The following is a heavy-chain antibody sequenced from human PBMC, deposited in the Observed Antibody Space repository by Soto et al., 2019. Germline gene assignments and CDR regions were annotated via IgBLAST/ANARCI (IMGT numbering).Heavy chain of an antibody. CDR3: AEDAGAAAGTRWFYP. V-gene: IGHV1-69*13. Sequence: GASVKVSCKASGGTLSSYAISWVRQAPGQGLEWMGGIIPIFGTANYAQKFQGRVTITADESTSTAYMELSSLRSEDTAVYYCAEDAGAAAGTRWFYPWGQGTLVTVSS. CDR2: IIPIFGTA. D-gene: IGHD6-13*01. J-gene: IGHJ5*02. CDR1: GGTLSSYA.